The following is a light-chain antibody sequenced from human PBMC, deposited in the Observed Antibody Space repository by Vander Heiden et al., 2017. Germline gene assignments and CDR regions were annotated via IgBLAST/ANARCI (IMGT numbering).Light chain of an antibody. J-gene: IGKJ1*01. Sequence: DIQMTQSPSSLSASVGDRVTITCRASQGISNYLAWYQQKPGKVPKVLMYGASTLQSGVPSRFSGSGSGTEFTLTISSLQPEDVATYYCQNDNNVGWTFGQGTKVEIK. CDR1: QGISNY. V-gene: IGKV1-27*01. CDR3: QNDNNVGWT. CDR2: GAS.